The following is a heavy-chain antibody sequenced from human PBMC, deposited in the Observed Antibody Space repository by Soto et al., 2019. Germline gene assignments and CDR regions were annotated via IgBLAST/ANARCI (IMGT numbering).Heavy chain of an antibody. CDR1: GGSISSYY. Sequence: SETLSLTCTVSGGSISSYYWSWIRQPPGKGLEWIGYIYYSGSTNYNPSLKSRVTISVDTSKNQFSLKLSSVTAADTAVYYCARGDTYYDFWSGYGQYHYYMDVWGKGTTVTVSS. J-gene: IGHJ6*03. D-gene: IGHD3-3*01. V-gene: IGHV4-59*01. CDR2: IYYSGST. CDR3: ARGDTYYDFWSGYGQYHYYMDV.